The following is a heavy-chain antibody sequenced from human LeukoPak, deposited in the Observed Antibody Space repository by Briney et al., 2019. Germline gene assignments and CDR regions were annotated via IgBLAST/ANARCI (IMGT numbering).Heavy chain of an antibody. CDR2: IRSKAYGGTT. CDR1: AFTFGDYA. CDR3: TTGTYYDPFDI. D-gene: IGHD3-10*01. V-gene: IGHV3-49*03. J-gene: IGHJ3*02. Sequence: GGSLRLSCTASAFTFGDYAMGWFRQAPGKGLDWVGFIRSKAYGGTTEYAASVKGRFTISRDDSKSIAYLQMNSLKTEDTAVYYCTTGTYYDPFDIWGQGTMVTVSS.